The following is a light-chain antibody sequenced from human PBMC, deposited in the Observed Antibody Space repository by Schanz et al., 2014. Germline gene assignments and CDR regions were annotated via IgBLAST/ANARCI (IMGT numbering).Light chain of an antibody. V-gene: IGKV4-1*01. CDR2: WAS. CDR1: QSVLYSPNNKDY. J-gene: IGKJ2*01. CDR3: QQYYGTLPYT. Sequence: DIVMTQSPDSLAVSLGERATINCKSSQSVLYSPNNKDYLAWYQQKPGQPPKVLIYWASTRESGVPDRFSGSGSGTDFNLTISSLQTEDVAVYYCQQYYGTLPYTFGQGTKLEIK.